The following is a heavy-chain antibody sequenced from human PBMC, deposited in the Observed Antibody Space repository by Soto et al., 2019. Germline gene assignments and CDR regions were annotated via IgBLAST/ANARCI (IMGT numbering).Heavy chain of an antibody. CDR2: ISGSGGTT. Sequence: EVQLLESGGGLVQPGGSLRLSCTVSGVTFSNYAMNWVRQAPGKGLEWVSSISGSGGTTYYADSVKGRFIISRDNSKNTLYLLMNSLRAEDTALYYCAKQRADYGSGADTFYFDSWGQGALVTVSS. D-gene: IGHD3-10*01. J-gene: IGHJ4*02. V-gene: IGHV3-23*01. CDR3: AKQRADYGSGADTFYFDS. CDR1: GVTFSNYA.